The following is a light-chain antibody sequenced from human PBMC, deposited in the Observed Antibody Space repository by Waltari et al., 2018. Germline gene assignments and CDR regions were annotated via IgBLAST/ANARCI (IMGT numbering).Light chain of an antibody. CDR1: QSASGSY. Sequence: EIALTQSPATLSLSPGERATLSCRASQSASGSYLAWYQQKPGQAPRRLIDGASSRAPGVPDRVGGSGSGTDFTLTISRLEPEDFAVYYCQQYGNSPRYTFGQGTKLEIK. V-gene: IGKV3-20*01. CDR3: QQYGNSPRYT. CDR2: GAS. J-gene: IGKJ2*01.